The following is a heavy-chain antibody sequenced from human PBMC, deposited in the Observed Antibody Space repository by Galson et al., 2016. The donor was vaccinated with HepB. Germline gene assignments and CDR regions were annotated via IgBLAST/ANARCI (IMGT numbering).Heavy chain of an antibody. V-gene: IGHV3-74*01. J-gene: IGHJ4*02. CDR3: ASSVRGSGSPPGAY. Sequence: SLRLSCAASGLTFSTYWMHWVRQAPGKGLVWVSRINSDGSSTGFADSVKGRFTISRDNAKNTLHLQMNSLRAEDTAVYYCASSVRGSGSPPGAYWGQGILVTVSS. CDR1: GLTFSTYW. D-gene: IGHD3-10*01. CDR2: INSDGSST.